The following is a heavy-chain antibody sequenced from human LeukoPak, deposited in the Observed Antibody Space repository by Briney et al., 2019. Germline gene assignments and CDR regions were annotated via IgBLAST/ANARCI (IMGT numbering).Heavy chain of an antibody. Sequence: SETLSLNCTVSGGSISSSSFYCGWIRQPPGRGLERIGSIYYSGTTYYSPSLKSRLTISVGTSEDQSSLKLSSVSGADTAVYYWARLWVGYYGSGTSGPFDYWGQGTLVTVSS. J-gene: IGHJ4*02. CDR3: ARLWVGYYGSGTSGPFDY. D-gene: IGHD3-10*01. CDR1: GGSISSSSFY. V-gene: IGHV4-39*01. CDR2: IYYSGTT.